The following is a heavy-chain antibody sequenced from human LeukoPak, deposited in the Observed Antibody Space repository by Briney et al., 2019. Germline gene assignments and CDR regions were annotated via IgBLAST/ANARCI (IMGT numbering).Heavy chain of an antibody. J-gene: IGHJ6*02. Sequence: SETLSLTCAVYGGSFSGYYWSWIRQPPGKGLEWIGEINHSGSTNYNLSLKSRVTISVDTSKNQFSLKLSSVTAADTAVYYCANGVNYYYYGMDVWGQGTTVTVSS. CDR2: INHSGST. D-gene: IGHD2-8*01. CDR3: ANGVNYYYYGMDV. V-gene: IGHV4-34*01. CDR1: GGSFSGYY.